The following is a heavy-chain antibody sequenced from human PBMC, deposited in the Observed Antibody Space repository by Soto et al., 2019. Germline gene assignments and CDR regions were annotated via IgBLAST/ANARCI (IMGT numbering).Heavy chain of an antibody. CDR3: ARDGPRGTPNWNDVYAFDI. V-gene: IGHV1-69*12. CDR2: IIPIFGTA. CDR1: GGTFSSYA. Sequence: QVQLVQSGAEVKKPGSSVKVSCKASGGTFSSYAISWVRQAPGQGLEWMGGIIPIFGTANYAQKFQGRVTIPADESTSTAYMELSSLRSEDTAVYYCARDGPRGTPNWNDVYAFDIWGQGTMVTVSS. J-gene: IGHJ3*02. D-gene: IGHD1-1*01.